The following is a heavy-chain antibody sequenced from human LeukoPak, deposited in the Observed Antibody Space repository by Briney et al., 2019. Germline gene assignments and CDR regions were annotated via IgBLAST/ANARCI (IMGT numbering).Heavy chain of an antibody. CDR3: ARDSPPRYSGSAGGEGY. CDR2: IWYDGSNK. CDR1: GFTFSSYG. V-gene: IGHV3-33*01. Sequence: GGSLRLSCAASGFTFSSYGMHWVRQAPGKGLEWVAVIWYDGSNKNYADSVKGRFTISRDNAKNSLYLQMNSLRAEDTAMYYCARDSPPRYSGSAGGEGYWGQGTLVTVSS. J-gene: IGHJ4*02. D-gene: IGHD1-26*01.